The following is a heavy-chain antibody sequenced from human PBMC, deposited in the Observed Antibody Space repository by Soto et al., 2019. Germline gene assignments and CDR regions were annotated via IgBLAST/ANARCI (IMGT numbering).Heavy chain of an antibody. CDR2: IYYSGSS. CDR3: ARSWGGGNFFDY. J-gene: IGHJ4*02. V-gene: IGHV4-59*08. CDR1: GGSISSYY. Sequence: SETLSLTCTVSGGSISSYYWSWIRQPPGKGLEWIGYIYYSGSSNYNPSLKSRVTISVDTPKNQFSLKLSSVTAADTAVYYCARSWGGGNFFDYWGQGTLVTVSS. D-gene: IGHD2-21*01.